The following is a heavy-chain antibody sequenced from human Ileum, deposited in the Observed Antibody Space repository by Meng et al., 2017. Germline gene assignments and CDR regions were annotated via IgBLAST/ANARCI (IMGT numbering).Heavy chain of an antibody. CDR2: MYFSGST. V-gene: IGHV4-61*01. CDR3: ARGHYDKYFDS. CDR1: GGSVNTGSYY. J-gene: IGHJ4*02. D-gene: IGHD3-22*01. Sequence: QGQLQESGPGLVRPPATLSLTCTISGGSVNTGSYYWSWIRQPPGKGLEWIGYMYFSGSTKYNASLKSRVSISVDTSKKQFSLNLTSVTAADTAVYYCARGHYDKYFDSWGQGTLVTVSS.